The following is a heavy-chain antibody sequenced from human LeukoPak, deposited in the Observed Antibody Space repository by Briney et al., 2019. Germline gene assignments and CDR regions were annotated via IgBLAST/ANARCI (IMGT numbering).Heavy chain of an antibody. D-gene: IGHD2-15*01. CDR1: GGSISSYY. CDR2: ISYSGGT. V-gene: IGHV4-59*08. CDR3: ARRVEGYCSGGSCYGHYFDY. Sequence: SSETLSLTCTVSGGSISSYYWSWLRQPPGKGLEWIGYISYSGGTNYNPSLKSLVTISVDTSKNQFYLKLSSVTAADTAVYYCARRVEGYCSGGSCYGHYFDYWGQGTLVTVSS. J-gene: IGHJ4*02.